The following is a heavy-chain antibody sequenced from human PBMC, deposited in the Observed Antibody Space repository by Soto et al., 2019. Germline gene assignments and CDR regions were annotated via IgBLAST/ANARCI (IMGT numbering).Heavy chain of an antibody. CDR2: IYPGDSDT. D-gene: IGHD4-17*01. J-gene: IGHJ4*02. CDR1: GFSFTSYW. CDR3: ARWSLYGDYVYYFDY. Sequence: EVQLVQSGAEVKKPGESLKISCKGSGFSFTSYWIGWVRQMPGKGLEWMGIIYPGDSDTRYSPSFQGQVTISADKSISTAYLQWSSLKASDTAMYYCARWSLYGDYVYYFDYWGQGTLVTVSS. V-gene: IGHV5-51*03.